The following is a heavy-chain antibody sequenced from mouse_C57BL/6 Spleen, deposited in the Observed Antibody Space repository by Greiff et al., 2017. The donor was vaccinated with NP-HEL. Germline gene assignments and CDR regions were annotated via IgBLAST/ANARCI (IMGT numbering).Heavy chain of an antibody. CDR3: ARPPYYYGSSDWYFDV. CDR1: GFTFSSYT. V-gene: IGHV5-9*01. D-gene: IGHD1-1*01. J-gene: IGHJ1*03. CDR2: ISGGGGNT. Sequence: EVHLVESGGGLVKPGGSLKLSCAASGFTFSSYTMSWVRQTPEKRLEWVATISGGGGNTYYPDSVKGRFTISRDNAKNTLYLQMSSLRSEDTALYYCARPPYYYGSSDWYFDVWGTGTTVTVSS.